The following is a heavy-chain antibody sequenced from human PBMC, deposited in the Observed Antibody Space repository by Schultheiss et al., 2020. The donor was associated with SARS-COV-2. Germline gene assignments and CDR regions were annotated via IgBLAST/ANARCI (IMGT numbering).Heavy chain of an antibody. D-gene: IGHD5-18*01. J-gene: IGHJ5*02. V-gene: IGHV1-24*01. CDR3: ARVYSYDDNWFDP. Sequence: ASVKVSCKVSGYTLTELSMHWVRQAPGKGLEWMGGFDPEDGETIYAQKFQGRVTMTRNTSISTAYMELSSLRSEDTAVYYCARVYSYDDNWFDPWGQGTLVTVSS. CDR2: FDPEDGET. CDR1: GYTLTELS.